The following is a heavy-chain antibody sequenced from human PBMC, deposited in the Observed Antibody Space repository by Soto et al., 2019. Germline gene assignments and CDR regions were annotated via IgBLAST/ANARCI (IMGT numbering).Heavy chain of an antibody. Sequence: QLQLQESGPGLVKPSETLSLTCTVSGGSISSSSYYWGWIRQPPGKGLEWIGSIYYSGSTYYNPSLKRRVTISVDTSKNQFSPQLSSVTAADTAVYYCARIDYGDYVGSFRWGQGTLVTVSS. CDR2: IYYSGST. CDR1: GGSISSSSYY. CDR3: ARIDYGDYVGSFR. D-gene: IGHD4-17*01. V-gene: IGHV4-39*01. J-gene: IGHJ1*01.